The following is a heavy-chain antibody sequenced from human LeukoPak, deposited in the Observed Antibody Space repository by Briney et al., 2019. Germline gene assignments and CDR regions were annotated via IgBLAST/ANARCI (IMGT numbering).Heavy chain of an antibody. CDR1: GLTFSDYY. CDR2: ISSSGNTI. D-gene: IGHD4-11*01. Sequence: PGGSLRLSCAVSGLTFSDYYMMWIRQAPGKGVEGVSYISSSGNTIYYAESVRGRFTISRDKSKNSLYLQMSRLRAEDTAVYYCARDGVKTSVTTRRYYMDVWGKGTTVTVSS. CDR3: ARDGVKTSVTTRRYYMDV. J-gene: IGHJ6*03. V-gene: IGHV3-11*04.